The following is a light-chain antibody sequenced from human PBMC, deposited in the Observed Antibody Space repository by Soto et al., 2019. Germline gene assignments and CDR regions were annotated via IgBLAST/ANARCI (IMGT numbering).Light chain of an antibody. Sequence: SYELTQPPSVSVSPGQTASITCSGDKLGDKYACWYQQKPGQSPIRVIYKDSKRPSGIPARFSGSNSGNTATLTISGTQAMDEADYYCQAWDSSTVIFGGGTKLTVL. V-gene: IGLV3-1*01. CDR3: QAWDSSTVI. CDR1: KLGDKY. CDR2: KDS. J-gene: IGLJ2*01.